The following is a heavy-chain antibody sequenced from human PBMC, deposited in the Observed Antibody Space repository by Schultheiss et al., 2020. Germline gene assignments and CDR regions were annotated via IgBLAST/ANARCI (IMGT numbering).Heavy chain of an antibody. D-gene: IGHD6-19*01. V-gene: IGHV4-34*01. CDR2: INHSGST. Sequence: SETLSLTCAVYGGSFSGYYWSWIRQPPGKGLEWIGEINHSGSTNYNPSLKSRVTISVDTSKNQFSLKLSSVTAADTAVYYCARLTAVASTRGNFDYWGQGTLVTVSS. J-gene: IGHJ4*02. CDR3: ARLTAVASTRGNFDY. CDR1: GGSFSGYY.